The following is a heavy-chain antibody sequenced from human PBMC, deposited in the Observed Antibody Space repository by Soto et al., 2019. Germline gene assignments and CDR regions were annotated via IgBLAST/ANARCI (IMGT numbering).Heavy chain of an antibody. CDR2: INSDGSST. CDR3: ARTNYHFDP. V-gene: IGHV3-74*01. J-gene: IGHJ5*02. CDR1: GFTFSGYR. D-gene: IGHD2-2*01. Sequence: PXGSLILSCAASGFTFSGYRMHWVRQAPGKGLVWVSRINSDGSSTDYADSVRGRFTISRDNAKNTLHLQMDSLRAEDTAVYYCARTNYHFDPWGQGTPVTVSS.